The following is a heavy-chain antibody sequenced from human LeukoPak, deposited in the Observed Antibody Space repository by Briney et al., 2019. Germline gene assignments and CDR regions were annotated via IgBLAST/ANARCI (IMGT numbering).Heavy chain of an antibody. CDR2: IYYSGST. Sequence: SETLSLTCTVSGGSISSYYWSWIRQPPGKGLEWIGYIYYSGSTNYNPSLKSRVTISVDTSKNQFSLKLSSVTAADTAVYYCARTPITIFAYYYGMDVWGQGTTVTASS. D-gene: IGHD3-3*01. CDR3: ARTPITIFAYYYGMDV. CDR1: GGSISSYY. J-gene: IGHJ6*02. V-gene: IGHV4-59*08.